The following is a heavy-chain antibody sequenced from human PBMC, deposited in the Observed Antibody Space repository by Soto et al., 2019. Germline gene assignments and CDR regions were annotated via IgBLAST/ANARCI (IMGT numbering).Heavy chain of an antibody. CDR3: ARSHGGSISCYVGSWDY. J-gene: IGHJ4*02. CDR2: INPNSGGT. Sequence: QVQLVQSGAEVKKPGASVKVSCKASGYTFTGYDMHWVRQAPGQGLEWMGWINPNSGGTNYAQKFQGWVTMPRDTSISTAYMELSRLRSDDTAVYYCARSHGGSISCYVGSWDYWGQGTLVTVSS. D-gene: IGHD2-2*01. CDR1: GYTFTGYD. V-gene: IGHV1-2*04.